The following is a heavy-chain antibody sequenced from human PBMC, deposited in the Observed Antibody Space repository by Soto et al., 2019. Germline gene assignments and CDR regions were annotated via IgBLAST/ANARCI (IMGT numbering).Heavy chain of an antibody. J-gene: IGHJ6*02. V-gene: IGHV3-23*01. D-gene: IGHD3-10*01. CDR1: GFTFSSYA. CDR2: ISGSGGST. Sequence: GGSLRLSCAASGFTFSSYAMSWVRQAPGKGLEWVSAISGSGGSTYYADSVKGRFTISRDNSKNTLYLQMNSLRAEDTAVYYCATREMVRGVISPYYYYGMDVWGQGTTVTVSS. CDR3: ATREMVRGVISPYYYYGMDV.